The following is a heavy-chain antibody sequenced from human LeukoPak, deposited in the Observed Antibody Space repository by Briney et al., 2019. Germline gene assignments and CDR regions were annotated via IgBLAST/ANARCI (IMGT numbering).Heavy chain of an antibody. J-gene: IGHJ4*02. CDR2: ISSSGNTI. CDR3: ASGDDFWSRYSFDY. Sequence: PGGSLRLFCAASGFTFSRYEMNWLRQARGKGLVWVSYISSSGNTIYYAESIKGRFTISRDNAKNSLYLQMHSLSAEDTAIYYCASGDDFWSRYSFDYWGQGTLVTVSS. D-gene: IGHD3-3*01. V-gene: IGHV3-48*03. CDR1: GFTFSRYE.